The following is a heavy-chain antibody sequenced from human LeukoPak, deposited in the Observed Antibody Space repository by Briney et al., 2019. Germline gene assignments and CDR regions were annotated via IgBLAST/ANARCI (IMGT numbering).Heavy chain of an antibody. J-gene: IGHJ5*01. Sequence: SQTLSLTCAISGDSVSSDSAAWNWVRQSPSRGLEWLGRTYYRSKWYNDYSASVKSRITINPDTSKNQFSLQLNSVTPEDTAVYYCARAVAGTEGWFNSWGQGTLVTVSS. CDR1: GDSVSSDSAA. CDR3: ARAVAGTEGWFNS. D-gene: IGHD1-1*01. V-gene: IGHV6-1*01. CDR2: TYYRSKWYN.